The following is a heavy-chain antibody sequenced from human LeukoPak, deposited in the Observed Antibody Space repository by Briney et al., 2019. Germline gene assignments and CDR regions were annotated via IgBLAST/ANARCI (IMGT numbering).Heavy chain of an antibody. D-gene: IGHD3-22*01. CDR1: GFTFSSYA. V-gene: IGHV3-23*01. Sequence: GGSLRLSCAASGFTFSSYAMSWVRQAPGKGLEWVSAIRGSGGSTNYGDSVKGRFTISRDNSKNTLYLKMNSLRAEDTAVYYCAKGRQYYYDSSGYPDYWGQGTLVTVSS. J-gene: IGHJ4*02. CDR3: AKGRQYYYDSSGYPDY. CDR2: IRGSGGST.